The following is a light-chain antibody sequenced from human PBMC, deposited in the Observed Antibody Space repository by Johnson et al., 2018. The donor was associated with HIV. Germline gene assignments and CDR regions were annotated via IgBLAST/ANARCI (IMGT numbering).Light chain of an antibody. CDR3: GTWDSSLRGV. Sequence: QAVLTQPPSVSAAPGQKVTISCSGSSSNIGNNYVSWYQQLPGTAPKLLIYDNNKRPSGIPDRFSGSKSGTSATLGITGLQTGDEADYYGGTWDSSLRGVFETGTKVTVL. V-gene: IGLV1-51*01. CDR2: DNN. J-gene: IGLJ1*01. CDR1: SSNIGNNY.